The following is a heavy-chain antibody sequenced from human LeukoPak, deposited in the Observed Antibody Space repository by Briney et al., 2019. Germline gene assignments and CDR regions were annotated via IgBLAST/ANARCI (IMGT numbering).Heavy chain of an antibody. CDR3: GGGGYLLDY. J-gene: IGHJ4*02. V-gene: IGHV3-74*01. D-gene: IGHD1-26*01. CDR2: INSDGRST. Sequence: GGSLRLSCAASGFTFSTDWMNWVRQAPGKGLVWVSRINSDGRSTSYADSVKGRFTISRDNAKNTVYPQMNSLRAEDTAVYYCGGGGYLLDYWGQGTLVTVSS. CDR1: GFTFSTDW.